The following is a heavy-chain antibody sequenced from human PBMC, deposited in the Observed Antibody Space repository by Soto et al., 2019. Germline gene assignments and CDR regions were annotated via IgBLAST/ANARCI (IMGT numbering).Heavy chain of an antibody. D-gene: IGHD2-15*01. CDR2: INPSGGST. V-gene: IGHV1-46*01. Sequence: ASVKVSCKASGYTFTSYYMHWVRQAPGQGLDWMGIINPSGGSTSYAQKFQGRVTMTRDTSTSTVYMELSSLRSEDTAVYYCARVYCSGGSCYGAPYYFEYWGQGTLVTVSS. CDR3: ARVYCSGGSCYGAPYYFEY. CDR1: GYTFTSYY. J-gene: IGHJ4*02.